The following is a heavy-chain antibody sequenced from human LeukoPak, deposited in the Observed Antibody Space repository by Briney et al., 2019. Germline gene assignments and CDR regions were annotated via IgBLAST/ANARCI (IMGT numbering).Heavy chain of an antibody. J-gene: IGHJ5*02. CDR2: IYARGST. CDR1: GDSISSEISSESYY. V-gene: IGHV4-61*02. D-gene: IGHD3-10*01. Sequence: SETLSLTCTVSGDSISSEISSESYYWSWIRQPAGKGLQWIGRIYARGSTNYNPSLHSRVTISVDTSTNQFFLKLTSVTAADTAMYYCAREKNWSGSGTYWFDPWGQGTLVTVSS. CDR3: AREKNWSGSGTYWFDP.